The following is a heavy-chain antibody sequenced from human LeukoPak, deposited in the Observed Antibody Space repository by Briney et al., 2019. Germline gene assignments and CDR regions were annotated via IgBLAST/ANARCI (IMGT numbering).Heavy chain of an antibody. J-gene: IGHJ4*02. CDR2: INHSGST. CDR3: ARLRGSYYGDYFDY. CDR1: GGSFSGYY. D-gene: IGHD3-10*01. Sequence: SETLSLTCAVYGGSFSGYYWSWIRQPPGKGLEWIGEINHSGSTNYNPSLKSRVTISVNTSKNQFSLKLSSVTAADTAVYYCARLRGSYYGDYFDYWGQETLVTVSS. V-gene: IGHV4-34*01.